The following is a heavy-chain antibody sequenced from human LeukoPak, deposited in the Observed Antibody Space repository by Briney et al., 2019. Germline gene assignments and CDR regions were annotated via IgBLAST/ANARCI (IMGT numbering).Heavy chain of an antibody. CDR1: GFTFSNYW. CDR2: IKQDGSEK. V-gene: IGHV3-7*01. J-gene: IGHJ4*02. D-gene: IGHD3-22*01. Sequence: GGSLRLSCAASGFTFSNYWMSWVRQAPGKGLEWVANIKQDGSEKYYVDSVKGRFTISRDNAKNSLYLQMNSLGAEDTATYYCARSYYYDSSGYYTPLDYWGQGTLVTVSS. CDR3: ARSYYYDSSGYYTPLDY.